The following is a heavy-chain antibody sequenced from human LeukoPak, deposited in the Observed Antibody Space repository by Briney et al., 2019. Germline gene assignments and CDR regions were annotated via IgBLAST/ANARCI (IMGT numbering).Heavy chain of an antibody. D-gene: IGHD6-13*01. Sequence: ASVKVSCKASGYTFTSYGITWVRQAPGQGLEWMGWISAYNGNTNYAQKLQGRVTMTTDTSTSTAYMELRSLRSDDTPVYYCARGGGAAADYSYYYMDVWRKGTTVTVFS. CDR1: GYTFTSYG. CDR3: ARGGGAAADYSYYYMDV. V-gene: IGHV1-18*01. CDR2: ISAYNGNT. J-gene: IGHJ6*03.